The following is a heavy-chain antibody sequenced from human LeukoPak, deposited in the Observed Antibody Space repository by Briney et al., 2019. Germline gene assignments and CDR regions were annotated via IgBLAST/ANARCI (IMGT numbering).Heavy chain of an antibody. CDR2: INHSGST. Sequence: SETLSLTCAVYGGSFSGYYWSWIRQPPGKGLEWIGEINHSGSTNYNPSLKSRVTISVDTSKNQFSLKLSSVTAADTAVYYCARSAKGWRKIPGRNWFDPWGQGTLVTVSS. V-gene: IGHV4-34*01. CDR3: ARSAKGWRKIPGRNWFDP. D-gene: IGHD6-25*01. J-gene: IGHJ5*02. CDR1: GGSFSGYY.